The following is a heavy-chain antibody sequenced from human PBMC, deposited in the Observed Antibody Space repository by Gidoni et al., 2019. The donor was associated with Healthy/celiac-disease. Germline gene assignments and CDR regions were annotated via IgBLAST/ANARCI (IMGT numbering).Heavy chain of an antibody. CDR2: RWYEGSNK. D-gene: IGHD5-12*01. J-gene: IGHJ4*02. V-gene: IGHV3-33*01. CDR1: GFTFSSYG. CDR3: AREWYSGYDYSLDY. Sequence: QVQLVESGGGVVQPGRSLRLSCAASGFTFSSYGMHWVRQAPGKGLEWVAVRWYEGSNKYYADSVKGRFTISRDNSKNTLYLQMNSLRAEDTAVYYCAREWYSGYDYSLDYWGQGTLVTVSS.